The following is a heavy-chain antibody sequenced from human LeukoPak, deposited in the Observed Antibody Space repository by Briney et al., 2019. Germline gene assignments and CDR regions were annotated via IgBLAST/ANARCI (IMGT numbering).Heavy chain of an antibody. CDR3: ARVYLELAYFDY. Sequence: PGGSLRLSCAASGFTFSSYNMNWVRQAPGKGLEWVSSISSSSSYIYYADSVKGRFTISRDNAKNSLYLQMNSLRAEDTAVYYCARVYLELAYFDYWGQGTLVTVSS. D-gene: IGHD1-7*01. CDR1: GFTFSSYN. V-gene: IGHV3-21*01. CDR2: ISSSSSYI. J-gene: IGHJ4*02.